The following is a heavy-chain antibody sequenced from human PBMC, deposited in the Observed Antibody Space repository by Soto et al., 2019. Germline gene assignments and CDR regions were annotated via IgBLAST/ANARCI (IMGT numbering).Heavy chain of an antibody. D-gene: IGHD6-19*01. Sequence: QVQLQESGPGLVKPSQTLSLTCTVSGGSISSGGYYWSWIRQHPGKGLEWIGYIYYRGSTYYNPSLKSRVTTAVDTSKNQFSLKLSSVTAADTAVYYCASQSSGWYDAWGQGTLVTVSS. CDR2: IYYRGST. CDR3: ASQSSGWYDA. J-gene: IGHJ5*02. CDR1: GGSISSGGYY. V-gene: IGHV4-31*03.